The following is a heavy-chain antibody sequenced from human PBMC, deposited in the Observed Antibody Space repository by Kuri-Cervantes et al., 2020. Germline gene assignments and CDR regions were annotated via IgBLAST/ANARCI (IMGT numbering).Heavy chain of an antibody. J-gene: IGHJ4*02. D-gene: IGHD3-22*01. CDR3: ARASGGYYVDY. V-gene: IGHV4-30-4*08. CDR2: IYYSGST. Sequence: SETLSLTCTVSGGSISSGDYYWSWIRQPPGKGLEWIGYIYYSGSTYYNPSLKSRVTISVDTSKNQFSLKLSSVTAADTAVYYCARASGGYYVDYWGQGTLVTVSS. CDR1: GGSISSGDYY.